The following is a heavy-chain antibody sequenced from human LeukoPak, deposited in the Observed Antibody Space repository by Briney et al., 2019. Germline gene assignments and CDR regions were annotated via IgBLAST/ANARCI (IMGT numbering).Heavy chain of an antibody. CDR1: GASVGSAGYY. J-gene: IGHJ4*02. V-gene: IGHV3-23*01. D-gene: IGHD3-10*01. CDR3: AKALYYYGSGSYSYYFDY. Sequence: PSETLSLTCTVSGASVGSAGYYWSWVRQAPGKGLEWVSAISGSGGSTYYADSVKGRFTISRDNSKNTLYLQMNSLRAEDTAVYYCAKALYYYGSGSYSYYFDYWGQGTLVTVSS. CDR2: ISGSGGST.